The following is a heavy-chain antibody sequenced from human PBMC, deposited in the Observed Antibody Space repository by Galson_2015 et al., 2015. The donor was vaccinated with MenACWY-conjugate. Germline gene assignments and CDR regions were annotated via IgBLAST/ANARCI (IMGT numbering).Heavy chain of an antibody. CDR2: ISSSSSLR. CDR1: GFTFRSYS. CDR3: ARRLDGMDV. V-gene: IGHV3-48*04. D-gene: IGHD6-19*01. J-gene: IGHJ6*02. Sequence: SLRLSCAVSGFTFRSYSFNWVRQTPGKGLEWISYISSSSSLRYYADSVRGRFTISRDDAKNSLNLQMNSLRVEDTGIYYCARRLDGMDVWGQGPSVTVS.